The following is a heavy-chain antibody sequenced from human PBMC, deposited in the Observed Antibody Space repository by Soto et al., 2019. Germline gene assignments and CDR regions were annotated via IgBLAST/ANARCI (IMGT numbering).Heavy chain of an antibody. D-gene: IGHD2-2*01. CDR1: GGSVNSGSYY. J-gene: IGHJ6*02. CDR3: ARDRQSTYSYYGMDV. Sequence: SETLSLTCTVSGGSVNSGSYYWSWIRQPPGKGLEWIGSIYYSGSTNYNPSLESRVRISVDTSKNQFSLKLSSVTAADTAVYHCARDRQSTYSYYGMDVWGQGTTVTVSS. V-gene: IGHV4-61*01. CDR2: IYYSGST.